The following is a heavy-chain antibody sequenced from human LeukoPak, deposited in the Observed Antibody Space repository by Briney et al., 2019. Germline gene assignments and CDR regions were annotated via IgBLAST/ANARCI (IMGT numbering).Heavy chain of an antibody. CDR1: GGTFSSYA. D-gene: IGHD3-10*01. V-gene: IGHV1-69*13. CDR2: IIPIFGTA. Sequence: GASVKVSCRASGGTFSSYAISWVRQAPGQGLEWMGGIIPIFGTANYAQKFQGRVTITADESTSTAYMELSSLRSEDTAVYYCARVWYGSGSYYNYYYYYMDVWGKGTTVTISS. CDR3: ARVWYGSGSYYNYYYYYMDV. J-gene: IGHJ6*03.